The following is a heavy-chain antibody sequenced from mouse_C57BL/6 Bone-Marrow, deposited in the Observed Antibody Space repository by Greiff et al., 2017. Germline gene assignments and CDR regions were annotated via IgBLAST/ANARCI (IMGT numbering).Heavy chain of an antibody. CDR1: GFTFSSYG. CDR2: ISSGGSYT. Sequence: EVKLVESGGDLVKPGGSLKLSCAASGFTFSSYGMSWVRQTPDKRLEWVATISSGGSYTFYPDSVKGRFTISRDNATNTLYLQMRSLKSEDTAVYYCARHGSSMIRFAYWGQGTLVTVSA. D-gene: IGHD2-4*01. J-gene: IGHJ3*01. V-gene: IGHV5-6*01. CDR3: ARHGSSMIRFAY.